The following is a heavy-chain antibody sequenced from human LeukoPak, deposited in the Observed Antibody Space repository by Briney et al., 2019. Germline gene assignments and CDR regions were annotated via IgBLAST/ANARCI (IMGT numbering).Heavy chain of an antibody. J-gene: IGHJ6*02. D-gene: IGHD5-12*01. CDR3: ANRGGIVATSYYNYGLDV. V-gene: IGHV3-23*01. CDR2: ISGNGGST. CDR1: GFTFSSYA. Sequence: GGSLRLSCAASGFTFSSYAMSWVRQAPGKGLEWVSGISGNGGSTYYADSVKGRFTISRDKSKNTLYLQMNSLRSEDTAVYYCANRGGIVATSYYNYGLDVWGQGTTVTVSS.